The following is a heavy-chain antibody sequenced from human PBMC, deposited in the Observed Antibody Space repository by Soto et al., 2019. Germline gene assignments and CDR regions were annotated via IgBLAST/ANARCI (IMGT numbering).Heavy chain of an antibody. CDR2: IWYDGSNK. CDR1: GFTFSSYG. J-gene: IGHJ4*02. V-gene: IGHV3-33*01. Sequence: GGSLRLSCAASGFTFSSYGMHWVRQAPGKGLEWVAVIWYDGSNKYYADSVKGRFTISRDNSKNTLYLQMNSLRAKDTAVYYCARGTYDYVWGSYRYTGLEYFDYWGQGTLVTVSS. CDR3: ARGTYDYVWGSYRYTGLEYFDY. D-gene: IGHD3-16*02.